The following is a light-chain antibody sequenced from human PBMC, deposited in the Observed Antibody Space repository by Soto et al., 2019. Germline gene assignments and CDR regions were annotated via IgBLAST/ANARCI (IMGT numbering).Light chain of an antibody. Sequence: SYELTQPPSVSVSPGQTASITCSGDKLGDKYASWYQQKPGQSPVVVIYQDNKRPSGIPERFSGSNSGNTATLTISGTQAMDEADYYCQVWDSSTAVFGGGTKLTVL. J-gene: IGLJ2*01. CDR2: QDN. CDR1: KLGDKY. CDR3: QVWDSSTAV. V-gene: IGLV3-1*01.